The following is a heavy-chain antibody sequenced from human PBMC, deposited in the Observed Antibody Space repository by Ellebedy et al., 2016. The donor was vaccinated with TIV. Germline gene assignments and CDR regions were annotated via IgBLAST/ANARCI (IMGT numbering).Heavy chain of an antibody. CDR3: ARMVAYCSSTSCYHIYYYMDV. CDR2: INPNSGGT. Sequence: ASVKVSCXASGYTFTGYYMHWVRQAPGQGLEWMGWINPNSGGTNYAQKFQGRVTMTRDTSISTAYMELSSLRSEDTAVYYCARMVAYCSSTSCYHIYYYMDVWGKGTTVTVSS. J-gene: IGHJ6*03. CDR1: GYTFTGYY. V-gene: IGHV1-2*02. D-gene: IGHD2-2*01.